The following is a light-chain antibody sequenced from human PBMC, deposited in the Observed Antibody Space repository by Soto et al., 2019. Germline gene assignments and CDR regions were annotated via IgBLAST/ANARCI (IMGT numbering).Light chain of an antibody. Sequence: DIQMTQSPSTLSASVGDRVTITCRASQSISRWLAWHQQKPGKAPKVLIYKASSLESGVPSRFSGNRSGTAFSRPISSLQRDDCSTYYYRHYDRYPLTFGGAMKVEIK. V-gene: IGKV1-5*03. CDR1: QSISRW. CDR3: RHYDRYPLT. J-gene: IGKJ4*01. CDR2: KAS.